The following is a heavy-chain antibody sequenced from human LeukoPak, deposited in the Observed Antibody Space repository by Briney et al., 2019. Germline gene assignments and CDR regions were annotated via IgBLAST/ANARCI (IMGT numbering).Heavy chain of an antibody. CDR1: GFTFSSYG. V-gene: IGHV3-33*01. J-gene: IGHJ4*02. CDR3: SREHGIAGTDYFDY. Sequence: GRSLRLSCAASGFTFSSYGMHWVRQAPGKGLEWVAVIWYDGSNKYYADSVKGRFTISRDNSKNTLYLQMNSLRAEDTAVYYCSREHGIAGTDYFDYWGQGTLVTVSS. D-gene: IGHD1-14*01. CDR2: IWYDGSNK.